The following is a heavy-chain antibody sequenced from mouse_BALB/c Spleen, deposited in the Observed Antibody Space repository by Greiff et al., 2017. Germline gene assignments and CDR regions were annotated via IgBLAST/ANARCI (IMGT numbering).Heavy chain of an antibody. CDR1: GYTFTDYN. CDR2: IYPYNGGT. Sequence: EVQLQQSGPELVKPGASVKISCKASGYTFTDYNMHWVKQSHGKSLEWIGYIYPYNGGTGYNQKFKSKATLTVDNSSSTAYMELRSLTSEDSAVYYCARGYYYGSGYFDYWGQGTTLTVSS. CDR3: ARGYYYGSGYFDY. D-gene: IGHD1-1*01. V-gene: IGHV1S29*02. J-gene: IGHJ2*01.